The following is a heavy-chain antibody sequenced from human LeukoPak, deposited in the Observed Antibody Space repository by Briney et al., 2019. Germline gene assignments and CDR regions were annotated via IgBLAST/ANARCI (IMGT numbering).Heavy chain of an antibody. CDR3: ARGLRGSRFDY. CDR1: GESFSGYY. V-gene: IGHV4-34*01. D-gene: IGHD2-15*01. J-gene: IGHJ4*02. Sequence: SETLSLTCAVYGESFSGYYWSWIRQPPGKGLEWIGEINHSGSTNYNPSLKSRVTISVDTSKNQFSLKLSSVTAADTAVYYCARGLRGSRFDYWGQGTLVTVSS. CDR2: INHSGST.